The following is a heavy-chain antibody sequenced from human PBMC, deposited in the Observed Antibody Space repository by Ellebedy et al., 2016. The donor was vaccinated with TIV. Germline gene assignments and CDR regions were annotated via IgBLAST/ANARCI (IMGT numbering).Heavy chain of an antibody. Sequence: MPSETLSLTCTVSGGSISSSSYYWGWIRQPPGKGLEWIGSIYYSWSTYYNPSLKSRVTISVDTSKNQFSLKLSSVTAADTAVYYCARQGHSSGWYVGEYYFDYWGQGTLLTVSS. CDR3: ARQGHSSGWYVGEYYFDY. CDR2: IYYSWST. D-gene: IGHD6-19*01. CDR1: GGSISSSSYY. V-gene: IGHV4-39*01. J-gene: IGHJ4*02.